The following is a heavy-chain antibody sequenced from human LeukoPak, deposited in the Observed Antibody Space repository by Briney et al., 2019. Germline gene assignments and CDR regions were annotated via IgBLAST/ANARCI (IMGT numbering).Heavy chain of an antibody. CDR2: IYTSGST. J-gene: IGHJ4*02. V-gene: IGHV4-61*02. CDR1: GGSISSGSYY. Sequence: SETLSLTSTVSGGSISSGSYYWSWIRQPAGKGLEWIGRIYTSGSTNYNPSLKSRVTISVDTSKNQFSLKLSSVTAADTAVYYCASSFGVAWYYFDYWGQGTLVTVSS. D-gene: IGHD3-3*01. CDR3: ASSFGVAWYYFDY.